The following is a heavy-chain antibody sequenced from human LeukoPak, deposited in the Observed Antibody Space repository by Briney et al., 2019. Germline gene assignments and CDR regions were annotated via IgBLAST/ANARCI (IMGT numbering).Heavy chain of an antibody. CDR1: GFTFSSYG. CDR3: AKDSRGYCSSTSCFHLDY. CDR2: IRYDGSNK. D-gene: IGHD2-2*01. Sequence: PGGSLRLSCAASGFTFSSYGMHWVRQAPGKGLEWVAFIRYDGSNKYYADSVKGRFTISRDNSKNTLYLQMNSLRAEDTAVYYCAKDSRGYCSSTSCFHLDYWGQGTQVTVSS. V-gene: IGHV3-30*02. J-gene: IGHJ4*02.